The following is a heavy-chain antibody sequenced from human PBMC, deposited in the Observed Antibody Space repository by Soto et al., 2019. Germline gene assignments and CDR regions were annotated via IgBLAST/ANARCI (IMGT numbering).Heavy chain of an antibody. Sequence: GGSLRLSCAASGFTFSSYGMHWVRQAPGKGLEWVAVISYDGSNKYYADSVKGRFTISRDNSKNTLYLQMNSLRAEDTAVYYCAKSGSIAAARWWKKNKAREYYFDYWGQGTLVTVSS. CDR1: GFTFSSYG. V-gene: IGHV3-30*18. J-gene: IGHJ4*02. D-gene: IGHD6-13*01. CDR2: ISYDGSNK. CDR3: AKSGSIAAARWWKKNKAREYYFDY.